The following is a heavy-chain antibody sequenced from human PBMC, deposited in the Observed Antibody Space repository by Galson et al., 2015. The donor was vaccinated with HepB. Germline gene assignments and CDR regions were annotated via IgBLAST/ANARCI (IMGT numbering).Heavy chain of an antibody. CDR1: GYTFTGYY. CDR3: ARGSYYYGLDV. Sequence: SVKVSCKASGYTFTGYYMHWVRQAPGQGLEWMGWINPNGGGTNYEQKFQDRATMTRDTSISTAYMELSRLRSDDTAVYYCARGSYYYGLDVWGQGTTVTVSS. V-gene: IGHV1-2*02. J-gene: IGHJ6*02. CDR2: INPNGGGT.